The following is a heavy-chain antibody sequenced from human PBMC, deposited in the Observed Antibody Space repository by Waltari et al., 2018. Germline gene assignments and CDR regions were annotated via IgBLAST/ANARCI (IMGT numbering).Heavy chain of an antibody. D-gene: IGHD3-3*01. CDR3: ARSLYYDFWSGYYTVWFDP. J-gene: IGHJ5*02. Sequence: QVQLQQWGAGLLKPSETLSLTCAFYGGSFIGYYWSWIRQPPGEGLEWIGEINHSGSTNYNPSLKSRVTISVDTFKNQFSLKLSSVTAADTAVYYCARSLYYDFWSGYYTVWFDPWGQGTLVTVSS. V-gene: IGHV4-34*01. CDR1: GGSFIGYY. CDR2: INHSGST.